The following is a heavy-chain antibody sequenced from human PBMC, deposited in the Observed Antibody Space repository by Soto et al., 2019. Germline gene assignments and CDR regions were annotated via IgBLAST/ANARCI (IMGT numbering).Heavy chain of an antibody. CDR1: GGSISSSSYY. CDR3: ARICPLHLGELSLYLPGYYYMDV. CDR2: IYYSGST. D-gene: IGHD3-16*02. Sequence: SETLSLTCTVSGGSISSSSYYWGWIRQPPGKGLEWIGSIYYSGSTYYNPSLKSRVTISVDTSKNQFSLKLSSVTAADTVLYYCARICPLHLGELSLYLPGYYYMDVWGKGTTVTVSS. V-gene: IGHV4-39*01. J-gene: IGHJ6*03.